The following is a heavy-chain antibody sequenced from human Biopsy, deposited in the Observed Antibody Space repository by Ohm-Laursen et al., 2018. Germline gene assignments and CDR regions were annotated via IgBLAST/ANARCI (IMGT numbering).Heavy chain of an antibody. CDR1: GTSIITYS. V-gene: IGHV4-4*07. CDR2: IYVSGST. CDR3: ASVVLGPTNDAFDL. D-gene: IGHD3-22*01. Sequence: SDTLSLTCSVSGTSIITYSWSWIRQPAGKGLEWIGRIYVSGSTNYNPSLKSRVTMSVDTSKKQLSLRLRSVTAADTAMYYCASVVLGPTNDAFDLWGQGTMVVVSS. J-gene: IGHJ3*01.